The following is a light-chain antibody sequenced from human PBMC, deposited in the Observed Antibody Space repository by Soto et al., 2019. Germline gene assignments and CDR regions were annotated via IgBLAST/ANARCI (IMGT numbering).Light chain of an antibody. J-gene: IGLJ2*01. CDR1: SSDVGSYNL. CDR2: EGS. Sequence: QSALTQPASVSGSPGQSITISCTGTSSDVGSYNLVSWYQQHPGKAPKLMIYEGSKRPSGVSNRFSGSKSGNTASLTISGLQAEDEADYYCCSYAGSKVGFGGGTKLTVL. V-gene: IGLV2-23*01. CDR3: CSYAGSKVG.